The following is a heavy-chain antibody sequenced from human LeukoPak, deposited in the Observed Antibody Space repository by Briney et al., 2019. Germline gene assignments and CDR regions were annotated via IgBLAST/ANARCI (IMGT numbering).Heavy chain of an antibody. CDR3: AKDLMRDRWFGES. CDR1: GFTFANYV. J-gene: IGHJ5*02. V-gene: IGHV3-30*04. Sequence: PGRSLRLSCAASGFTFANYVTHWVRQAPGKGLEWVAVTSPDEGLKFYADSVKGRFTISKDTSRNTLYLQMNSLRAEDTAVYYCAKDLMRDRWFGESWGQGTLVTVSS. CDR2: TSPDEGLK. D-gene: IGHD3-10*01.